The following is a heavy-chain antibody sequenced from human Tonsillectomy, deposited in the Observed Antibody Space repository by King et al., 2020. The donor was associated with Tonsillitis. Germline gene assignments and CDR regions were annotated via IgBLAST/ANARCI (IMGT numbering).Heavy chain of an antibody. Sequence: VQLVESGGGLVQPGGSLRLSCAASGFPFSSYDMHWVRQATGKGLEWVSAIGTAGDTYYPGSVKGRFTISRENAKNSLYLQMNSLRAGDTAVYYCARVEFGGRGYGMDVWGQGTTVTVSS. D-gene: IGHD3-16*01. CDR1: GFPFSSYD. CDR2: IGTAGDT. CDR3: ARVEFGGRGYGMDV. V-gene: IGHV3-13*01. J-gene: IGHJ6*02.